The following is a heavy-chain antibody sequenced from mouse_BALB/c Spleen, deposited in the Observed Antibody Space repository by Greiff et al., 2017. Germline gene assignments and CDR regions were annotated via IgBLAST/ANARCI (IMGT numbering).Heavy chain of an antibody. CDR3: ARGSYGSSYWYFDV. V-gene: IGHV7-3*02. D-gene: IGHD1-1*01. Sequence: DVKLVESGGGLVQPGGSLRLSCATSGFTFTDYYMSWVRQPPGKALEWLGFIRNKANGYTTEYSASVKGRFTISRDNSQSILYLQMNTLRAEDSATYYCARGSYGSSYWYFDVWGAGTTVTVSS. J-gene: IGHJ1*01. CDR2: IRNKANGYTT. CDR1: GFTFTDYY.